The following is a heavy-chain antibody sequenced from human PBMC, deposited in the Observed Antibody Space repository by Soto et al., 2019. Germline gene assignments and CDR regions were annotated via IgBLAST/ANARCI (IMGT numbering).Heavy chain of an antibody. V-gene: IGHV3-7*01. Sequence: EVQLVESGGGLVQPGGSLRLSCAASGFTFNKYWMTWVRQAPGKGLEWVANIQQVGSEKYYVDSVKGRFTISRDSADNSLYLQMNGLRAEDTAVYYCALGRTGLDVWGQGTTVTVSS. J-gene: IGHJ6*02. CDR1: GFTFNKYW. D-gene: IGHD7-27*01. CDR3: ALGRTGLDV. CDR2: IQQVGSEK.